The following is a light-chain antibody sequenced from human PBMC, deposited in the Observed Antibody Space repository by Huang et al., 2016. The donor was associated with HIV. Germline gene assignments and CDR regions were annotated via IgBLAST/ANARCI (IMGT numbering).Light chain of an antibody. CDR1: QSVSSSN. CDR2: GAS. Sequence: EIVLTQSPGTQSLSPGERATLSCRASQSVSSSNIAWYQQNPGQAPRLLIYGASNRATGIPDRFGGSGSGTDFTLTISRLEPEDFAVYYCQQYGVSPRTFGQGTKLEIK. V-gene: IGKV3-20*01. J-gene: IGKJ2*01. CDR3: QQYGVSPRT.